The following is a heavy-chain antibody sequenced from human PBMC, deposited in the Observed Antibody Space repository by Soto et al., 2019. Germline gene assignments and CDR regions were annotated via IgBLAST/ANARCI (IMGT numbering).Heavy chain of an antibody. D-gene: IGHD2-2*01. Sequence: AASVKVSCKASGYTFTSYCISWVRQAPGQGLEWMGWISAYNGNTNYAQKLQGRVTMTTDTSTSTAYMELRSLRSDDTAVYYCAREGYDIVVVPAASGEDYYYYGMDVWGQGTTVTVSS. CDR1: GYTFTSYC. V-gene: IGHV1-18*04. CDR3: AREGYDIVVVPAASGEDYYYYGMDV. CDR2: ISAYNGNT. J-gene: IGHJ6*02.